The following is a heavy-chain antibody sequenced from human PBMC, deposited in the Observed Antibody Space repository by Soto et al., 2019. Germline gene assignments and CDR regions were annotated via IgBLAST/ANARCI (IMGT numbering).Heavy chain of an antibody. CDR2: IDTYTGNT. D-gene: IGHD6-13*01. CDR1: GYTFTTYG. Sequence: QVQLVQSGGEVKKPGASVKVSCKAYGYTFTTYGISWVRQAPGQGLEWMGWIDTYTGNTIYAQRLQDRVTMTTDTSTSTTYMELRSLRADDTTLYYCTRAPGIAAPGPGLGDYWGQGTLFTVSP. V-gene: IGHV1-18*01. CDR3: TRAPGIAAPGPGLGDY. J-gene: IGHJ4*02.